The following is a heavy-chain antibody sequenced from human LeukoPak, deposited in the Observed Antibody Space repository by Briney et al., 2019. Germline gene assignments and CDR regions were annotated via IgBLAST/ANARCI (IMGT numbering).Heavy chain of an antibody. J-gene: IGHJ5*02. CDR1: GYSFTSYW. D-gene: IGHD2-21*01. CDR2: IYPGDSDT. V-gene: IGHV5-51*01. Sequence: GESLKISCKGSGYSFTSYWIGWGRQMPGKGLEWMGIIYPGDSDTRYSPSFQGQVTISADKSLTTAYLQWSSLKSSDTAMYYCARLNVVDNNHSKNRNMGWFDPWGQGTLVTVSS. CDR3: ARLNVVDNNHSKNRNMGWFDP.